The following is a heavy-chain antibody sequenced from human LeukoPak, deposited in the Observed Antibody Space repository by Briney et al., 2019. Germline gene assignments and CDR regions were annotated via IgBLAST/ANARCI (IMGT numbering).Heavy chain of an antibody. CDR1: GFTFSTYT. CDR2: VSDSSDV. Sequence: GGSLRLSCAASGFTFSTYTMNWVRQAPGKGLEWVSTVSDSSDVHYSDSVKGRFTISRDNARNSLYLQMNSLRDEDTAVYYCARVGLHTAHFDYWGQGTLVTVSS. V-gene: IGHV3-48*02. J-gene: IGHJ4*02. CDR3: ARVGLHTAHFDY. D-gene: IGHD5-18*01.